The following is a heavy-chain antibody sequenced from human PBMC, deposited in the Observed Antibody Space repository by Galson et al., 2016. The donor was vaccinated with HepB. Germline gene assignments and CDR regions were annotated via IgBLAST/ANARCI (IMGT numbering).Heavy chain of an antibody. V-gene: IGHV4-38-2*02. CDR3: ARDLEAAPGSLDIGF. J-gene: IGHJ4*02. Sequence: SETLSLTCSVSGSSIGSGYFWVWIRQPPGKELEWIGSIYHSGTTYYNPSLKSRITMSIDTSKNQFSLGLKSVTAADTAVYYCARDLEAAPGSLDIGFWGQGTLVTVSS. D-gene: IGHD6-13*01. CDR2: IYHSGTT. CDR1: GSSIGSGYF.